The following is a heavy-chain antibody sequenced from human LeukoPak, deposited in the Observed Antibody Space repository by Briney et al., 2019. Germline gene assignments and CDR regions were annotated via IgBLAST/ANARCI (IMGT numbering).Heavy chain of an antibody. J-gene: IGHJ4*02. Sequence: GGSLRLSCAASGFTFSSYGMNWVRQAPGRGLEWVSYISNGGTTIYYADSVKGRFTISRDNAKNSLYLQMNTLRAEDTAVYYCARGGAARPDYWGRGTLVTVSS. CDR1: GFTFSSYG. CDR3: ARGGAARPDY. CDR2: ISNGGTTI. V-gene: IGHV3-48*01. D-gene: IGHD6-6*01.